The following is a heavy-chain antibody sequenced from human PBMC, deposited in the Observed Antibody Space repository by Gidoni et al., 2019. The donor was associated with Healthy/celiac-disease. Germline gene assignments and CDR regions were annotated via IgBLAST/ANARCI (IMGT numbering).Heavy chain of an antibody. CDR3: AESGGSGWSPSDY. CDR2: ISGSGGRS. V-gene: IGHV3-23*01. J-gene: IGHJ4*02. CDR1: GITFSIYA. D-gene: IGHD6-19*01. Sequence: EVQLLESGGGLGQPGGSLILSCAASGITFSIYAMNWVRQAPGKGLEWVSGISGSGGRSYYADSVKGRFTISRDNSKNTVFLQMNRVRAEDTAVYYCAESGGSGWSPSDYWGQGTLVTVSS.